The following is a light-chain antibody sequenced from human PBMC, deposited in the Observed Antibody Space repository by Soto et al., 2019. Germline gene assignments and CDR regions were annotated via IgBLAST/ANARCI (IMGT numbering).Light chain of an antibody. J-gene: IGLJ2*01. CDR3: AAWDDSLNGL. Sequence: QSVLIQPPSASGTPGQRVTISCSGSSSNFGSNAVLWYQQLPGTAPKLLIYGNNQRPSGVPDRFSASKSGTSASLAISGLQSEDEADYYCAAWDDSLNGLFGGGTKLTVL. CDR1: SSNFGSNA. CDR2: GNN. V-gene: IGLV1-44*01.